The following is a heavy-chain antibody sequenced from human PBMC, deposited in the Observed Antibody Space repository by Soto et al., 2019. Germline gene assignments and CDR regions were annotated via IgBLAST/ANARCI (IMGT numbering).Heavy chain of an antibody. CDR3: ARGVATISLSHFDY. CDR2: INHSGST. V-gene: IGHV4-34*01. Sequence: SETLSLICAVYGGSFSGYYWSWIRQPLGKGLEWIGEINHSGSTNYNPSLKSRVTISVDTSKNQFSLKLSSVTAADTAVYYCARGVATISLSHFDYWGQGTLVTVSS. J-gene: IGHJ4*02. CDR1: GGSFSGYY. D-gene: IGHD5-12*01.